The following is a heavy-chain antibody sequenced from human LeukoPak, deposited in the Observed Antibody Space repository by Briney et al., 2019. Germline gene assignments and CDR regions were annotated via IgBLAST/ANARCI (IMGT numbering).Heavy chain of an antibody. Sequence: KPSETLSLTCTVSGDSISNYYWSWIRQPPGKGLEWIGYIYYSGSTNYNPSLKSRVTISVDTSKNQFSLKLSSVTAADTAVYYCARYRNEALFAFDIWGQGTMVTVS. CDR2: IYYSGST. D-gene: IGHD1-14*01. CDR3: ARYRNEALFAFDI. CDR1: GDSISNYY. J-gene: IGHJ3*02. V-gene: IGHV4-59*01.